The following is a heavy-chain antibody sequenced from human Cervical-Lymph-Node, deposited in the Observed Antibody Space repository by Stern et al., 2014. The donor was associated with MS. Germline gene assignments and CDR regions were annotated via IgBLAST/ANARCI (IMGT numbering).Heavy chain of an antibody. J-gene: IGHJ4*02. V-gene: IGHV5-51*01. Sequence: VQLVQSGAEVKKPGEFLKISCKGSGYSFTNYRIGWVRQLPGKGLEWLGIIYPGASEARYSPSFQGQVPISADNSISTAYLQWSSLKASDTAMYYCARGSGRDFFDYWGQGTLVTVSS. CDR1: GYSFTNYR. D-gene: IGHD3-3*01. CDR2: IYPGASEA. CDR3: ARGSGRDFFDY.